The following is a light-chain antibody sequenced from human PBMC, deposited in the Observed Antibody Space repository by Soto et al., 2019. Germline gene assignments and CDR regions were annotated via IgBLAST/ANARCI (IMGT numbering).Light chain of an antibody. CDR2: AAS. V-gene: IGKV1-39*01. CDR3: QQSYSRVT. CDR1: QNIGSY. Sequence: DVQMTQSPSSLSASVRDTVTITCRASQNIGSYVSWYQQKPGKAPKLLIYAASRLQSGVPSRFSGSRSGTDFTLTISSLQPEDFATYYCQQSYSRVTFGQGTQVDIK. J-gene: IGKJ1*01.